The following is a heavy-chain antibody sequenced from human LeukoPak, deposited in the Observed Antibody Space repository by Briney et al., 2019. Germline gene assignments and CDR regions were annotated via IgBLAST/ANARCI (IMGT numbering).Heavy chain of an antibody. Sequence: SETLSLTCAVYGGSFSGYYWSWIRQPPGKGLEWIGEINHSGSTNYNPSLKSRVTISVDTSKNQFSLKLSSVTAADTAVYYCARAQKGTTPLDYWGQGTLVTVSS. CDR2: INHSGST. D-gene: IGHD4-17*01. V-gene: IGHV4-34*01. CDR3: ARAQKGTTPLDY. J-gene: IGHJ4*02. CDR1: GGSFSGYY.